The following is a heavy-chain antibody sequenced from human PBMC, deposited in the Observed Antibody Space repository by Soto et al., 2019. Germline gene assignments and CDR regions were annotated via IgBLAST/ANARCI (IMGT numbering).Heavy chain of an antibody. CDR3: AKDRQRYCISTSCSLYVGMDV. V-gene: IGHV1-18*01. CDR1: GYTFTSYG. J-gene: IGHJ6*02. CDR2: ISAYNGNT. Sequence: QVQLVQSGAEVKKPGASVKVSCKASGYTFTSYGISSVRQAPGQGLEWMGWISAYNGNTNYAQKLQGRVTMTTDTSTITDYMELRRLRADDTVVYYCAKDRQRYCISTSCSLYVGMDVLGQGTTVTVSS. D-gene: IGHD2-2*01.